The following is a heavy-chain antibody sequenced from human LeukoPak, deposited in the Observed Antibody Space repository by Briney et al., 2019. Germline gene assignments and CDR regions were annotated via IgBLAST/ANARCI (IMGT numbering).Heavy chain of an antibody. CDR3: ARSTGWFGQGYFDY. J-gene: IGHJ4*02. Sequence: GGSLRLSCAASGFTFSSYWMHWVRQAPGKGLVWVSRINSDGSSTSYADSVKGRFTISRDNAKNTLYLQMNSLRDEDTAVYYCARSTGWFGQGYFDYWGQGTLVTVSS. D-gene: IGHD3-10*01. CDR2: INSDGSST. V-gene: IGHV3-74*01. CDR1: GFTFSSYW.